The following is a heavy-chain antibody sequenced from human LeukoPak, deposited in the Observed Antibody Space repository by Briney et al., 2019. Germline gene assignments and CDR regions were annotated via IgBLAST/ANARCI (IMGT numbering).Heavy chain of an antibody. D-gene: IGHD3-16*01. CDR2: INQDGGVR. V-gene: IGHV3-7*01. CDR1: GFTFSSSW. J-gene: IGHJ4*02. Sequence: PGGSLRLSCAASGFTFSSSWMTWVRQAPEKGLEFVANINQDGGVRNYMDSLKGRFTISRDNAKNSLYLQMNSLRADDTALYYCARDLGGGFFDDWGQGILVTVSS. CDR3: ARDLGGGFFDD.